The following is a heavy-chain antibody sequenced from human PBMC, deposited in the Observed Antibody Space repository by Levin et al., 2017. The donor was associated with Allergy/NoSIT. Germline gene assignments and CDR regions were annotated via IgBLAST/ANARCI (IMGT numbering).Heavy chain of an antibody. J-gene: IGHJ4*02. D-gene: IGHD4-17*01. Sequence: PGGSLRLSCAASGFTFSSYAMNWVRQAPGKGLEWVSSISSSSSAIYYADSVKGRFTISRDNAKDSLYLQMNSLRAEDTAVYYCARVFWSTVPFDYWGQGTLVTVSS. CDR1: GFTFSSYA. CDR2: ISSSSSAI. CDR3: ARVFWSTVPFDY. V-gene: IGHV3-21*01.